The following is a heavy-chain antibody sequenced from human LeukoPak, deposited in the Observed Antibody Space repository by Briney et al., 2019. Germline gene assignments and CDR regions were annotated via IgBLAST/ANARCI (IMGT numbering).Heavy chain of an antibody. Sequence: GGSLRLSCAASGFTGNSNYMSWVRQAPGKGLEWVSVICSGGSTYYADSVKGRFTISRDNSKNTLYLQMNSLRAEDTAVYYCARGQGTSQPYYWGQGTLVTVSS. CDR1: GFTGNSNY. J-gene: IGHJ4*02. CDR2: ICSGGST. D-gene: IGHD3-10*01. CDR3: ARGQGTSQPYY. V-gene: IGHV3-53*01.